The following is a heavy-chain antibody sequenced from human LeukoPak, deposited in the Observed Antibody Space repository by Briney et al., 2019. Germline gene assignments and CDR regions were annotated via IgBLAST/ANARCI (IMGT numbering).Heavy chain of an antibody. V-gene: IGHV1-2*02. D-gene: IGHD5-24*01. CDR1: GYTFTGYY. J-gene: IGHJ6*03. Sequence: GASAKVSCKASGYTFTGYYMHWVRQAPGQGLEWMGWINPNSGGTNYAQKFQGRVTMTRDTSISTAYMELSRLRSDDTAVYYCARDGEMAYYYYMDVWGKGTTVTVSS. CDR2: INPNSGGT. CDR3: ARDGEMAYYYYMDV.